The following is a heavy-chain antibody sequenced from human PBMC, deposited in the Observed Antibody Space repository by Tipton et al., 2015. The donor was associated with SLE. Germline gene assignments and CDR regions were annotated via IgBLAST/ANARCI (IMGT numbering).Heavy chain of an antibody. Sequence: SLRLSCAASGFTFSSYEMNWVRQAPGKGLEWVSYISSSGSTIYCADSVKGRFTISRDNAKNSLYLQMNSLRAEDTAVYYCARDYHGSGSYYNVAAQYYYGMDVWGQGTTVTVSS. D-gene: IGHD3-10*01. V-gene: IGHV3-48*03. CDR3: ARDYHGSGSYYNVAAQYYYGMDV. CDR2: ISSSGSTI. J-gene: IGHJ6*02. CDR1: GFTFSSYE.